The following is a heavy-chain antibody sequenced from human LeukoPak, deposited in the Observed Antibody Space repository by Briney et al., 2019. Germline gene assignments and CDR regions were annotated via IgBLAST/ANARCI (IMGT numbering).Heavy chain of an antibody. Sequence: GGSLRLSCAASGFTFSSYAMHWVRQAPGKGLEWVAVISYDGSNKYYADSVKGRFTISRDNSKNTLYLQMNSLRAEDTALYYCAKDRKDTAPRGYGMDVWGQGTTVTVSS. D-gene: IGHD5-18*01. V-gene: IGHV3-30-3*01. CDR3: AKDRKDTAPRGYGMDV. J-gene: IGHJ6*02. CDR2: ISYDGSNK. CDR1: GFTFSSYA.